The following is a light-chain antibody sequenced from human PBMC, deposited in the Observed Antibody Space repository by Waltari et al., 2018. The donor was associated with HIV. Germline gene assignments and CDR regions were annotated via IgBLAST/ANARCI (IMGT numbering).Light chain of an antibody. CDR2: EVS. CDR1: SSDIGGYTY. J-gene: IGLJ2*01. Sequence: QSALTQPPSASGSPGQSVTISCTGTSSDIGGYTYVSWYQQYPGKAPKLMIYEVSKRPSGVPDRFSGSKSANTASLTVSGLQAEDGADYYCSSYGGSANLLFGGGTKLTVL. CDR3: SSYGGSANLL. V-gene: IGLV2-8*01.